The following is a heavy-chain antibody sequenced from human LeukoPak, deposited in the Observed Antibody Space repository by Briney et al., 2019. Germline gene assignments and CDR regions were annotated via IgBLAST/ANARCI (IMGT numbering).Heavy chain of an antibody. CDR2: NNWNGGST. J-gene: IGHJ4*02. V-gene: IGHV3-20*04. D-gene: IGHD5-18*01. Sequence: RPGGSMRLSCAASGFTFDDYGMSWVRQAPGKGLELVSGNNWNGGSTGYADSVKGRFTISRDNAKNSLYLQMNSLRAEDTALYYCARVGGGYSYAFDYWGQGTLVTVSS. CDR3: ARVGGGYSYAFDY. CDR1: GFTFDDYG.